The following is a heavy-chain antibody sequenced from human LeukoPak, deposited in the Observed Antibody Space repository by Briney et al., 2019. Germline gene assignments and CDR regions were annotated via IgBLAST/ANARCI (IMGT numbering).Heavy chain of an antibody. CDR1: GYSISSGYY. Sequence: SETLSLTCTVSGYSISSGYYWGWIRQPPGKGLEWIGSIYHSGSTYYNPSLKSRVTISVDTSKNQFSLKLSSVTAADTAVYYCASLGDSSGWYGAFDIWGQGTMVTVSS. D-gene: IGHD6-19*01. J-gene: IGHJ3*02. V-gene: IGHV4-38-2*02. CDR2: IYHSGST. CDR3: ASLGDSSGWYGAFDI.